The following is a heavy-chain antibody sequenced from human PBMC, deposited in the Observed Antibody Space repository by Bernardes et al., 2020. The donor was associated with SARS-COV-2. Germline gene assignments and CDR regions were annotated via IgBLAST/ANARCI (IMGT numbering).Heavy chain of an antibody. CDR3: LADWGNGVDV. CDR1: GYSFSSTA. V-gene: IGHV1-58*01. J-gene: IGHJ6*02. D-gene: IGHD3-16*01. CDR2: IVVGSGNT. Sequence: SVKVSCKASGYSFSSTAVQWVRQARGQRLEGIGWIVVGSGNTNAAQKFQERVTITRDMSTSTAYMELSSLTSDDTAVYYCLADWGNGVDVWGLGTTVTVSS.